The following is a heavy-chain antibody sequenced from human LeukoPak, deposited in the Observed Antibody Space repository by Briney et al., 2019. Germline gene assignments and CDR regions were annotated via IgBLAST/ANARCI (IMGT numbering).Heavy chain of an antibody. CDR2: ISYDGSNK. J-gene: IGHJ4*02. CDR1: GFTFSSYA. CDR3: ARSSGYSPVDY. Sequence: PGGSLRLSCAASGFTFSSYAMHWVRQAPGKGLEWVAVISYDGSNKYYADSVKGRFTISRDNSKNTLYLQMNSLRAEDTAVYYCARSSGYSPVDYWGQGTLVTVSS. D-gene: IGHD3-22*01. V-gene: IGHV3-30-3*01.